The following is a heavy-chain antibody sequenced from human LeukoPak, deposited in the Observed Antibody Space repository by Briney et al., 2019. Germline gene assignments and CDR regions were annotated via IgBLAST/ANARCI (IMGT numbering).Heavy chain of an antibody. CDR2: INHSGST. V-gene: IGHV4-34*01. Sequence: PSETLSLTCTVSGDSISSYYWSWIRQPPGKGLEWIGEINHSGSTNYNPPLKSRVTISVDTSKNQFSLKLSSVTAADTAVYYCAIHRWGAARALMDVWGKGTTVTVSS. CDR3: AIHRWGAARALMDV. J-gene: IGHJ6*04. CDR1: GDSISSYY. D-gene: IGHD6-6*01.